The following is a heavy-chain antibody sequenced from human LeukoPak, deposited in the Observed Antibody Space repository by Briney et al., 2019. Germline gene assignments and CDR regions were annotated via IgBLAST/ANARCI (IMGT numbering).Heavy chain of an antibody. CDR2: INPNSGVT. CDR3: ARSNYYGSQSEY. CDR1: GYTFTGYY. Sequence: SVKVSCKASGYTFTGYYMHWVRQAPGQGLEWMGWINPNSGVTNYAQKFQGRVTMTRDTSISTAYMELSRLRSDDTAVYYCARSNYYGSQSEYWGQGTLVAVSS. V-gene: IGHV1-2*02. J-gene: IGHJ4*02. D-gene: IGHD3-10*01.